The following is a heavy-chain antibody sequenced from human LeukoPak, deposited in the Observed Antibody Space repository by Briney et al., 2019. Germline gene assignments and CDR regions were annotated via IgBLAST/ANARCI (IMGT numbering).Heavy chain of an antibody. CDR2: ISPYNGNT. CDR3: ARGPYYGSGSRADGMDV. V-gene: IGHV1-18*04. CDR1: GYILTTYG. J-gene: IGHJ6*04. Sequence: ASVKVSCKAFGYILTTYGFSWVRQAPGQGLEWMGWISPYNGNTNYAQKFQGRVTMTADTSTSIVYMELRSLRSDDTAVYYCARGPYYGSGSRADGMDVWGKGTTVTVSS. D-gene: IGHD3-10*01.